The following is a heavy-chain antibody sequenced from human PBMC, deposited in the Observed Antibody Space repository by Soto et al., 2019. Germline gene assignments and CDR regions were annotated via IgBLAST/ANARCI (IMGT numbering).Heavy chain of an antibody. CDR2: ISSSSSYI. J-gene: IGHJ4*02. V-gene: IGHV3-11*05. D-gene: IGHD6-13*01. Sequence: QVQLVESGGGLVKPGASLRLSCAASGFTFSDYYMSWIRQAPGKGLEWLSYISSSSSYIHYADSVKGRFTISRDNAKNSLYLQMNRLRAEDTAVYYCAREGPGSSSWFVDSWGQGTLVTVSS. CDR3: AREGPGSSSWFVDS. CDR1: GFTFSDYY.